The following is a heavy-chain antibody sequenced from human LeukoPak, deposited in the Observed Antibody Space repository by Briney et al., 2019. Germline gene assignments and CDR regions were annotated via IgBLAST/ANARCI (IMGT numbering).Heavy chain of an antibody. Sequence: PSETLSLTCTVSGGSISSYYWSWIRQPPGKGLEWIGYIYYSGSTNYNPSLKSRDTISVDRSKNQFSLKLSSVTAADTAVYYCARMLAAAGYAFDIWGQGTMVTVSS. J-gene: IGHJ3*02. D-gene: IGHD6-13*01. CDR3: ARMLAAAGYAFDI. CDR2: IYYSGST. CDR1: GGSISSYY. V-gene: IGHV4-59*12.